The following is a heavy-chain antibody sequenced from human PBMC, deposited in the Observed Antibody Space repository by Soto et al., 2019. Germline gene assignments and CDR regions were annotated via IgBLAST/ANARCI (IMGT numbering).Heavy chain of an antibody. J-gene: IGHJ4*02. CDR3: ARLKGAYFDY. CDR1: GYSIRTYY. Sequence: SETVYLTCTLPGYSIRTYYWSWIRQPPGQRLEWIGDIFYSGSPNSNPSHRSRLTMAIDTSKNQFSLKLIFVTAADTAVYYCARLKGAYFDYWGQGAVVTVS. CDR2: IFYSGSP. V-gene: IGHV4-59*01.